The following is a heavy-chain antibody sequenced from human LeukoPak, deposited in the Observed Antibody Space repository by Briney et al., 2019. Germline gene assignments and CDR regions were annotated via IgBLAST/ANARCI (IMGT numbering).Heavy chain of an antibody. CDR2: IKQDGSEK. V-gene: IGHV3-7*01. Sequence: GGSLRLSCAASGLTFSTYWMNWVRQAPGKGLEWVANIKQDGSEKYYVDSVKGRFTISRNNAKKLVYLQMNSLRAEDTAIYYCARNARGPGDFWGQGTVVTVSS. CDR1: GLTFSTYW. D-gene: IGHD2-2*01. J-gene: IGHJ4*02. CDR3: ARNARGPGDF.